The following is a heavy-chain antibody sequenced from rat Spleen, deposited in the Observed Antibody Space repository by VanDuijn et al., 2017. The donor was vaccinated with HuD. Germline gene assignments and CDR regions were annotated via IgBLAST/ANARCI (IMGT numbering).Heavy chain of an antibody. CDR1: GFSLTNYH. CDR2: IWSGGNT. V-gene: IGHV2S13*01. CDR3: TRNYAYYYDGSYHGGFDY. D-gene: IGHD1-12*02. Sequence: QVQLKESGPGLVQPSQTLSLTCTVSGFSLTNYHVHWVRQSPGKGLAWMAVIWSGGNTDYNSALKSRLSISRDTSKSQVFLKVNSLKTEDTGIYYCTRNYAYYYDGSYHGGFDYWGQGVMVTVSS. J-gene: IGHJ2*01.